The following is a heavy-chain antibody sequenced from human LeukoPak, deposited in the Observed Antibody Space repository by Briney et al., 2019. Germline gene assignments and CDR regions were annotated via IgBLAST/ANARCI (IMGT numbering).Heavy chain of an antibody. V-gene: IGHV4-59*01. CDR2: IYSSGST. D-gene: IGHD5-24*01. J-gene: IGHJ4*02. Sequence: SETLSLTCTVSGGSISSYYWSWIRQPPGKGLEWIGYIYSSGSTDYNPSLKSRVTISVDMSKNQFSLKLTSVTAADTAVYYCARVVDHGYSDYWGLGTLVTVSS. CDR1: GGSISSYY. CDR3: ARVVDHGYSDY.